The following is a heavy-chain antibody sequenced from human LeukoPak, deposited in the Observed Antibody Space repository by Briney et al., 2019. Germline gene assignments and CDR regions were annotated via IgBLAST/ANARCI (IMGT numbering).Heavy chain of an antibody. CDR3: ARVPLHDSSGHYYPH. J-gene: IGHJ1*01. V-gene: IGHV1-3*01. CDR1: GDTFANYA. Sequence: GASVKVSCKASGDTFANYAVHWVRRAPGQRLEWMGWINGGNGNAKYSQNFQGRVTIIRDTSASTAYMELSSLRSEDTAVYYCARVPLHDSSGHYYPHWGQGTLVTVSS. CDR2: INGGNGNA. D-gene: IGHD3-22*01.